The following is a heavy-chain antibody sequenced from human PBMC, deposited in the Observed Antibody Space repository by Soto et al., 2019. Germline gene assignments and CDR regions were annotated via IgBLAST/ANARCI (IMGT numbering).Heavy chain of an antibody. Sequence: QVQLQESGPGLVKPSETLSLTCTVSGDSISSSYWNWIRQAPGKGLEWIGYIDDTGSTNYNPSLKGRVTLSVDPSNNQYSLKLSSVTAADTAVYYCARGVLEWLLRDSYYYYMDVWCKGTTVTVSS. V-gene: IGHV4-59*01. D-gene: IGHD3-3*01. CDR3: ARGVLEWLLRDSYYYYMDV. CDR2: IDDTGST. CDR1: GDSISSSY. J-gene: IGHJ6*03.